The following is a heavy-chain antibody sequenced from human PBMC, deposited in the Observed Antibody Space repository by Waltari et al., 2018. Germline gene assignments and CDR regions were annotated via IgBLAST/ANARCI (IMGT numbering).Heavy chain of an antibody. V-gene: IGHV4-61*02. CDR2: IYTSGST. CDR1: GGSISSDSYY. Sequence: QVQLQESGPGLVKPSQTLSLTCTVSGGSISSDSYYWSWIRQPAGKGLEWIGRIYTSGSTNYNPSLKGRVTRSVDTAKNQFSLKVSSVTAADTAVYYCARDGSNYGSGTHGWFDPWGQGTLVTVSS. CDR3: ARDGSNYGSGTHGWFDP. D-gene: IGHD3-10*01. J-gene: IGHJ5*02.